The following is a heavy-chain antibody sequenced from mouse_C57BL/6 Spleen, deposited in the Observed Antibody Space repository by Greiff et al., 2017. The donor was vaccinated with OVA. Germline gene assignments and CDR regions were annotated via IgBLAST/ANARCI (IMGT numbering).Heavy chain of an antibody. V-gene: IGHV8-12*01. Sequence: QVTLKVSGPGILQSSQTLSLTCSFSGFSLSTSGMGVSWIRQPSGKGLEWLAHIYWDDDKRYNPSLKSRLTISKDTSRNQVFLKITSVDTADTATYYCARSHFRYYYGSSRWYFDVWGTGTTVTVSS. CDR2: IYWDDDK. CDR1: GFSLSTSGMG. D-gene: IGHD1-1*01. J-gene: IGHJ1*03. CDR3: ARSHFRYYYGSSRWYFDV.